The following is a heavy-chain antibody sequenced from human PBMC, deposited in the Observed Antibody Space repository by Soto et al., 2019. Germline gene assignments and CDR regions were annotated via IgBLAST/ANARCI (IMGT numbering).Heavy chain of an antibody. D-gene: IGHD1-26*01. Sequence: QVQLVQSGAEGKKPGSSVKVSCKASGGTFSSYSINWVRQAPGQGLEWMGEIIPIFGTANYAQKFQGRVTITADESTSTAYMELSSLRSEDTATHYCARDGGRHSGGIDYWVQGPLVTVS. CDR2: IIPIFGTA. CDR3: ARDGGRHSGGIDY. J-gene: IGHJ4*02. CDR1: GGTFSSYS. V-gene: IGHV1-69*01.